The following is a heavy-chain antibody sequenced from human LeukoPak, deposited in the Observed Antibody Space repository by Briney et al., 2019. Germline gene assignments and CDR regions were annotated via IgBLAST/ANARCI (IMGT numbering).Heavy chain of an antibody. V-gene: IGHV4-39*07. CDR2: IYYSGTT. D-gene: IGHD4-17*01. CDR3: ARGPTVTGDAFDI. J-gene: IGHJ3*02. Sequence: SETLSLTCSVSDGSISSGYYYWAWIRQPPGKGPEWIGSIYYSGTTYPNPSLKSRVTISVDTSKNQFSLKLSSVTAADTAVYYCARGPTVTGDAFDIWGQGTMVTVSS. CDR1: DGSISSGYYY.